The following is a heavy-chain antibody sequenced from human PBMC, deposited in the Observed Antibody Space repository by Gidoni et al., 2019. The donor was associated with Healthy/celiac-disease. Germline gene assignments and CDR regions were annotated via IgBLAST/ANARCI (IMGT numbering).Heavy chain of an antibody. Sequence: QVQLQESGPGLVKPSGTLSLTCAVSGGSISSSNWWSWVRQPPGKGLEWIGEIYPSGSTNYNPSLKRRVTRSVDKSKNQVSLKLSSVTAADTAVYYCARGKDSSSLYYFDDWGQGTLVTVSS. CDR2: IYPSGST. CDR3: ARGKDSSSLYYFDD. CDR1: GGSISSSNW. J-gene: IGHJ4*02. D-gene: IGHD6-13*01. V-gene: IGHV4-4*02.